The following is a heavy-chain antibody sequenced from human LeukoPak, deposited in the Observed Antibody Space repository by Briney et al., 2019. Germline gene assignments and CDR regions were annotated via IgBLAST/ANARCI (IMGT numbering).Heavy chain of an antibody. CDR1: GGSISNYY. Sequence: SETLSLTCTVSGGSISNYYWSWIRQPPGKGLEWIGYISYSGSTNYNPSLKSRVTISVDTSKNQFSLKLSSVTAADTAVYYCARALTYYHDSRSHRNWYFDLWGRGTLVTVSS. D-gene: IGHD3-22*01. CDR3: ARALTYYHDSRSHRNWYFDL. V-gene: IGHV4-59*08. CDR2: ISYSGST. J-gene: IGHJ2*01.